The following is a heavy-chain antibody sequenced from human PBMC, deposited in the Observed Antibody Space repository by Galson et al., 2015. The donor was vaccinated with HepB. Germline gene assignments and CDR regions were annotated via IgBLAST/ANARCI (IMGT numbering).Heavy chain of an antibody. D-gene: IGHD5-12*01. Sequence: PALVKPTQTLTLTCTFTGFSLTTSGVGVGWIRQPPGKALEWVALIFWNDDKFYSTSLKNRITITKDTSKNQVVLRMTNMDPVDTATYYCSRSPSIVAITGEDNWFDPWGQGTLVTVSS. CDR1: GFSLTTSGVG. CDR3: SRSPSIVAITGEDNWFDP. CDR2: IFWNDDK. J-gene: IGHJ5*02. V-gene: IGHV2-5*01.